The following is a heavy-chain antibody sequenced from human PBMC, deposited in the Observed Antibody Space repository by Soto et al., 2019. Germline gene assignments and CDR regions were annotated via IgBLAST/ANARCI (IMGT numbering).Heavy chain of an antibody. CDR2: IYPGDSYT. V-gene: IGHV5-51*01. CDR3: ARPRSSSRNYYGMDV. CDR1: GYSFTSYW. J-gene: IGHJ6*02. Sequence: PGESLKISCKGSGYSFTSYWIGWVRQMPGKGLEWMRIIYPGDSYTRYSPSFQGQVTISADKSISTAYLQWSSLKASDTAMYYCARPRSSSRNYYGMDVWGQGTTVTVSS. D-gene: IGHD6-13*01.